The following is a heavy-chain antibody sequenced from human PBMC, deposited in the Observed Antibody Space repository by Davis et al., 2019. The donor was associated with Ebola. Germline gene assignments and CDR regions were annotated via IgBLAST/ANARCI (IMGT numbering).Heavy chain of an antibody. CDR1: GGSISSYY. V-gene: IGHV4-39*07. J-gene: IGHJ4*02. CDR2: IYYSGST. CDR3: ARTTRGSGWFLDY. D-gene: IGHD6-19*01. Sequence: MPSETLSLTCTVSGGSISSYYWGWIRQPPGKGLEWIGSIYYSGSTYYNPSLKSRVTISVDTSKNQFSLKLTSVTAADTAVYYCARTTRGSGWFLDYWGQGTLVTVSS.